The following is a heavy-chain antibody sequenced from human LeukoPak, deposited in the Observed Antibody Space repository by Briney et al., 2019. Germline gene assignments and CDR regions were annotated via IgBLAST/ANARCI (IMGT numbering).Heavy chain of an antibody. D-gene: IGHD3-22*01. CDR3: AKTQTMMGAFDI. CDR2: IYNSGST. Sequence: SETLSLTCTVSGGSITSGDYYWSWIRQPPGRGLEWIGYIYNSGSTYYNPSLKSRVTISVDTSKKQFSLKLSSVTAADTAVYYCAKTQTMMGAFDIWGQGTKVTVSS. CDR1: GGSITSGDYY. V-gene: IGHV4-30-4*01. J-gene: IGHJ3*02.